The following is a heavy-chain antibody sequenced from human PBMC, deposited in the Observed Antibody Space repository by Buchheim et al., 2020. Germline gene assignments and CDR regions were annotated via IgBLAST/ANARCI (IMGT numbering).Heavy chain of an antibody. CDR1: GFTFSRHA. CDR2: ISYDGSNK. J-gene: IGHJ4*02. CDR3: ARDGAKVLGYSSSWYTEDY. Sequence: QVQLVESGGGVVQPGRSLRLSCAASGFTFSRHAMHWVRQAPGKGLEWVAVISYDGSNKYSADSVKGRFTISRDNSKNTLYLQMNSLRAEDTAVYYCARDGAKVLGYSSSWYTEDYWGQGTL. D-gene: IGHD6-13*01. V-gene: IGHV3-30*04.